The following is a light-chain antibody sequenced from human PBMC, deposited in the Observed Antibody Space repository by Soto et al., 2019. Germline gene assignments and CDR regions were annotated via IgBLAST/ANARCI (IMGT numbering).Light chain of an antibody. CDR1: PGVRNS. V-gene: IGKV3-11*01. CDR2: DVS. CDR3: QQHSNWPWA. Sequence: ETVLTQSPATLSLSPGERATLSCRASPGVRNSLDWYQQRPGQAPRLLIYDVSHRATGIPARFSGSGSGTDFTLTISSLEPEDFAVYYCQQHSNWPWAFGPGTKVDIK. J-gene: IGKJ1*01.